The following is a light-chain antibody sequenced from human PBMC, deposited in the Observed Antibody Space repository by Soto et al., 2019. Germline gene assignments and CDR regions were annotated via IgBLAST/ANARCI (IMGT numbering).Light chain of an antibody. J-gene: IGKJ1*01. V-gene: IGKV3-15*01. CDR2: GES. CDR1: QTIGSN. Sequence: EIMMTQSPATLSVSPGERATLSCRATQTIGSNLAWYQQKPGQPPRLLIYGESSRATDIRARYNGSGYGTEFTRNVRRLPSEDCAIYDCQQYNNWDPTWTFGQWTEGEIK. CDR3: QQYNNWDPTWT.